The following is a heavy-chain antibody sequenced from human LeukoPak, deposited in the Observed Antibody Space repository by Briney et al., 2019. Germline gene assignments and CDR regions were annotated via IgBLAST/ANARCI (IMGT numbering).Heavy chain of an antibody. CDR2: IYSGGST. D-gene: IGHD2-21*01. V-gene: IGHV3-53*01. J-gene: IGHJ5*02. CDR3: ARDSRPISWWFDP. Sequence: PGGSLRLSCAASGFTVSTNYMSWVRQAPGKGLEWVSVIYSGGSTYYADSVKGRFTISRDNSKNTLFLQMNSLRAEDTAVYYCARDSRPISWWFDPWGQGTLVTVSS. CDR1: GFTVSTNY.